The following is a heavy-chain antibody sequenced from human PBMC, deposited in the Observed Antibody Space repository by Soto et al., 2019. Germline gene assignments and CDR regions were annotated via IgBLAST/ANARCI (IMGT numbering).Heavy chain of an antibody. CDR1: GGSISSSNW. V-gene: IGHV4-4*02. CDR2: IHQSGST. Sequence: QVQLQESGPGLVKPSGTLSLTCAVSGGSISSSNWWSWVRQPPGKGLEWIGEIHQSGSTNYNPSLTRRVTISVDKSENQFSLKLSSVTAADTAVYYCARRRGDYGDYYFDYWGQGTLVTVSS. J-gene: IGHJ4*02. CDR3: ARRRGDYGDYYFDY. D-gene: IGHD4-17*01.